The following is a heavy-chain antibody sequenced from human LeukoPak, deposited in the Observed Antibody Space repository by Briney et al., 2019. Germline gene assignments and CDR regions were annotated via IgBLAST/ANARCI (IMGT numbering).Heavy chain of an antibody. J-gene: IGHJ4*02. CDR3: VAIVAARPR. CDR2: IDSDGGTT. V-gene: IGHV3-23*01. CDR1: GFTFSSYA. Sequence: GGSLRLSCAASGFTFSSYAMSWVRQAPGKGLEWVSGIDSDGGTTNYAESVKGRFTISRDNSKNTLYLQMTSLRAEDTGVYHCVAIVAARPRWGQGTLVTVSS. D-gene: IGHD6-6*01.